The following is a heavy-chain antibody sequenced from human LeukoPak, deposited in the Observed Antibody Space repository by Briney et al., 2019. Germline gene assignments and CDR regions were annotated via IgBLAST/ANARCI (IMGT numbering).Heavy chain of an antibody. V-gene: IGHV3-23*01. CDR3: AKGAGGVCGSDGCYSRVFDY. D-gene: IGHD2-21*01. J-gene: IGHJ4*02. CDR1: GFTFSSYA. CDR2: IGDSGGGI. Sequence: PGGSLRLSCAASGFTFSSYAMSWVRQAPGKGLEWVSIIGDSGGGILYADSVKGRFTISRDNSKSTLYLQIKNLRPEDTALYYCAKGAGGVCGSDGCYSRVFDYWGQGTLVTVSS.